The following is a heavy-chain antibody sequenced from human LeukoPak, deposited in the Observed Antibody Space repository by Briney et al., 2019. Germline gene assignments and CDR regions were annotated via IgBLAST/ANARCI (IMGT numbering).Heavy chain of an antibody. Sequence: GGSLRLSCAASGFIFSNYAMTWVRQAPGSGLQWVSSINQNGFDTYYTDSVRGRFIISRDNSKNTLYLQMNSLRAEDTAVYYCARGGEIFSLDYWGQGTLVTVSS. CDR3: ARGGEIFSLDY. CDR1: GFIFSNYA. V-gene: IGHV3-23*01. D-gene: IGHD3-3*01. CDR2: INQNGFDT. J-gene: IGHJ4*02.